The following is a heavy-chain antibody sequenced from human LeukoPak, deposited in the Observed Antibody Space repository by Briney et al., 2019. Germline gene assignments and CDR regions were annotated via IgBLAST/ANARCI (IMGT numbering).Heavy chain of an antibody. Sequence: ASVKVSCKASGYTFTSYGISWVRQAPGQGLEWMGRISAYNGNTNYAQKLQGRATMTTDTSTSTAYMELRSLRSDDTAVYYCARPHDYDFWSGYPNNWFDPWGQGTLVTVSS. CDR3: ARPHDYDFWSGYPNNWFDP. V-gene: IGHV1-18*01. CDR1: GYTFTSYG. J-gene: IGHJ5*02. CDR2: ISAYNGNT. D-gene: IGHD3-3*01.